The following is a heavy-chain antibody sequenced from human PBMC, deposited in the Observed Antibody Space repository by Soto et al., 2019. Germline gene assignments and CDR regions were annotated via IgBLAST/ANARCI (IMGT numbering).Heavy chain of an antibody. Sequence: QVQLVQSGAELKKPGSSVNVSCAASGGTFKTYTINWVRQAPGQGLEWIGQIIPMYDSANYAQRFQGRVTISADKSTNIAYMELSGLRSEDTALYYCPTWRTYSGSYRFDYWGQGTLVSVSS. D-gene: IGHD1-26*01. CDR2: IIPMYDSA. J-gene: IGHJ4*02. CDR3: PTWRTYSGSYRFDY. CDR1: GGTFKTYT. V-gene: IGHV1-69*06.